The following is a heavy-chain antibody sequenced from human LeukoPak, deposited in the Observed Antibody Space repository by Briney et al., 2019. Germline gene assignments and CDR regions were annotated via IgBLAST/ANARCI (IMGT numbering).Heavy chain of an antibody. Sequence: GRSLRLSCAASRFTFSSYGMHWVRQAPGKGLEWVAVIWYGGSNKYYADSVKGRFTISRDNSKNTLYLQMNSLRAEDTAVYYCARDSCSSTSCYGGYSFDYWGQGTLVTVSS. D-gene: IGHD2-2*01. V-gene: IGHV3-33*01. J-gene: IGHJ4*02. CDR3: ARDSCSSTSCYGGYSFDY. CDR2: IWYGGSNK. CDR1: RFTFSSYG.